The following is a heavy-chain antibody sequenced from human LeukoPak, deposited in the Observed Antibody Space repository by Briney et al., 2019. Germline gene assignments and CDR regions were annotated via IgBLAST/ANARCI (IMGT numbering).Heavy chain of an antibody. CDR2: IYSGGST. J-gene: IGHJ4*02. V-gene: IGHV3-53*01. CDR1: GFTVSSNY. CDR3: AKYLPNQLLKD. D-gene: IGHD2-2*01. Sequence: GGSLRLSCAASGFTVSSNYMSWVRQAPGKGLEWVSVIYSGGSTYYADSVKGRFTISRDNSKNTLYLQMNSLRAEDTAVYYCAKYLPNQLLKDWGQGTLVTVSS.